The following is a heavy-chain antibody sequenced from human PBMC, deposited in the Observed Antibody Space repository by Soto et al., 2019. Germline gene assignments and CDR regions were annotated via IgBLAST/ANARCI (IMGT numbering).Heavy chain of an antibody. D-gene: IGHD3-10*01. Sequence: EVHILESGGDLVQPGGSLRLSCAASGFTFSSTDMSWVRQGPGKGLEWVSTIDGSGTFTYYADSVNGRVTIARDNSKNTVHLQMMSTAADDWVVYYCGKNAGWFHAWGQGTLVTVSS. V-gene: IGHV3-23*01. CDR1: GFTFSSTD. CDR2: IDGSGTFT. CDR3: GKNAGWFHA. J-gene: IGHJ5*02.